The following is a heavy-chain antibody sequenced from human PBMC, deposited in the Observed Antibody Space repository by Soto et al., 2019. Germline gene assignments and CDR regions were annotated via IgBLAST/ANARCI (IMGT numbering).Heavy chain of an antibody. CDR3: SADLPDWGAYAFDY. V-gene: IGHV3-15*07. CDR1: GFTFNGAW. J-gene: IGHJ4*02. CDR2: VKSKFDGGTI. D-gene: IGHD3-16*01. Sequence: EVQLVESGGGLVEPGGSLRLSCAASGFTFNGAWMNWVRQGPGKGLEWVGRVKSKFDGGTIDYAAPVKGRFTISRDDSIITVYLQMNSLSTADTAMLYCSADLPDWGAYAFDYWAPGALVTVSS.